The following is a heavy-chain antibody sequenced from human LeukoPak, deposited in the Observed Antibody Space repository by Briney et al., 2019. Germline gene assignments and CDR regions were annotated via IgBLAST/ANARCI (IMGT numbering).Heavy chain of an antibody. CDR3: ARGYDSSGYAFDI. Sequence: GASVKVSCKASGYTFTGYYMHWVRQAPGQGLEWMGWINPNSGGTNYAQKLQGRVTMTTDTSTSTAYMGLRSLRSDDTAVYYCARGYDSSGYAFDIWGQGTMVTVSS. D-gene: IGHD3-22*01. CDR2: INPNSGGT. CDR1: GYTFTGYY. J-gene: IGHJ3*02. V-gene: IGHV1-2*02.